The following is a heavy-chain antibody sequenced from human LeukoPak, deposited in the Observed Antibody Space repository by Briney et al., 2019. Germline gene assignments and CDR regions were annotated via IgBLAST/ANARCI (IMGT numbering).Heavy chain of an antibody. Sequence: GGSLRLSCAASGFTFSSYGMHWVRQAPGKGLEWVAVIWYDGSNKYYADSVKGRFTISRDNSKNTLYLQMNSLRTEDTAVYYFARDIYYVGGPGPYWGQGTLVTVSS. CDR1: GFTFSSYG. CDR3: ARDIYYVGGPGPY. D-gene: IGHD3-10*02. CDR2: IWYDGSNK. V-gene: IGHV3-33*01. J-gene: IGHJ4*02.